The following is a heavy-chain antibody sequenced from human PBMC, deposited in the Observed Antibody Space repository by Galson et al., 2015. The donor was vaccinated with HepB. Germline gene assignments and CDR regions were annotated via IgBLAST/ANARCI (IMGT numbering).Heavy chain of an antibody. CDR1: GYTFTSYY. Sequence: SVKVSCKASGYTFTSYYMHWVRQAPGQGLEWMGIINPSGGSTSYAQKFQGRVTMTRDTSTSTVYMELSSLRSEDTAVYYCARGVPYGDYASEYFQHWGQGTLVTVSS. D-gene: IGHD4-17*01. CDR2: INPSGGST. J-gene: IGHJ1*01. CDR3: ARGVPYGDYASEYFQH. V-gene: IGHV1-46*03.